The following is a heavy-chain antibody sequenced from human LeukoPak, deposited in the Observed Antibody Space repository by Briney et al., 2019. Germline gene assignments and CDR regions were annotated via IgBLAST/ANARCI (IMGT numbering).Heavy chain of an antibody. CDR3: ARGGGDYLFFPFDY. Sequence: PSETLSLTCTVSGGSISSGGYSWSWIRQHPGKGLEWIGYIYYSGSTYYNPSLKSRVTISVDTSKNQFSLKLSSVTAADTAVYYCARGGGDYLFFPFDYWGQGTLVTVSS. CDR2: IYYSGST. V-gene: IGHV4-31*03. D-gene: IGHD4-17*01. CDR1: GGSISSGGYS. J-gene: IGHJ4*02.